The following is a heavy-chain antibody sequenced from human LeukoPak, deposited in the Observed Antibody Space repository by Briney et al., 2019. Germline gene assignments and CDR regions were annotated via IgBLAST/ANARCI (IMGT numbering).Heavy chain of an antibody. Sequence: GRSLRLSCAASGFTFDDYAMHWVRQAPGKGLEWVSGISWNSGSIGYADSVKGRFTISRDNAKNSLYLQMNSLRAEDTALYYCATGYCSGGSCYSALFDYWGQGTLVTVSS. V-gene: IGHV3-9*01. CDR3: ATGYCSGGSCYSALFDY. CDR2: ISWNSGSI. J-gene: IGHJ4*02. D-gene: IGHD2-15*01. CDR1: GFTFDDYA.